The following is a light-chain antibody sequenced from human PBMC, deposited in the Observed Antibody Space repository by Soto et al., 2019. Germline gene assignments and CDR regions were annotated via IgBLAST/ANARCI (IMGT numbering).Light chain of an antibody. CDR1: PSVSST. V-gene: IGKV3-15*01. Sequence: EIVMTQSPATLSVSPGERATLSCRASPSVSSTLAWYQQKPGQAPRLLIYGASTRATGIQARFSGSGSGTEFNLTISSLQSEDVAVYYCQQYNNWPWTFGKGTKVEIK. J-gene: IGKJ1*01. CDR2: GAS. CDR3: QQYNNWPWT.